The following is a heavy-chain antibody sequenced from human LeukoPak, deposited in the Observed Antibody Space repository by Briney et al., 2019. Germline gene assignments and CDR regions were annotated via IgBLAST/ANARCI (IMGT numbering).Heavy chain of an antibody. CDR2: ISSTGRT. CDR1: GASISSDTYF. J-gene: IGHJ6*03. Sequence: PSQTLSLTCTVSGASISSDTYFWSWIRQPAGKGLEWIGRISSTGRTDYNPSLTSRVTISVDTSKNQFSLKLSSVTAADTAVYYCARRISGYSGYYYYYMDVWGKGTTVTISS. CDR3: ARRISGYSGYYYYYMDV. D-gene: IGHD3-22*01. V-gene: IGHV4-61*02.